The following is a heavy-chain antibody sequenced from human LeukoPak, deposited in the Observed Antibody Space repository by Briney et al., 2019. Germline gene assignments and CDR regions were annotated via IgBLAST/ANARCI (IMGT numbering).Heavy chain of an antibody. CDR3: ARGGGLDV. D-gene: IGHD3-16*01. Sequence: PGGSLRLSCAASGFTFSSYSMNWVRQAPGKGLEWVASINHNGNVNYYVDSVKGRLTISRDNAKNSLYLQMSNLRAEDTAVYFCARGGGLDVWGQGATVTVSS. CDR1: GFTFSSYS. V-gene: IGHV3-7*03. CDR2: INHNGNVN. J-gene: IGHJ6*02.